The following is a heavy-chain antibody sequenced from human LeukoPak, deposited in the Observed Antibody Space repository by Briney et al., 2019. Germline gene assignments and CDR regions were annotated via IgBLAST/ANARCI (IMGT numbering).Heavy chain of an antibody. CDR2: IYYSGST. CDR1: GESISGFY. Sequence: KTSETLSLTCTVSGESISGFYWTWIRQPPGKGLEWIGYIYYSGSTNYNPSLKSRVTISVDTSKNQFSLKLSSVTAADTAVYFCARGRVSTSSWYSTYYYYFYMDVWGKGTTVTISS. D-gene: IGHD6-13*01. J-gene: IGHJ6*03. V-gene: IGHV4-59*01. CDR3: ARGRVSTSSWYSTYYYYFYMDV.